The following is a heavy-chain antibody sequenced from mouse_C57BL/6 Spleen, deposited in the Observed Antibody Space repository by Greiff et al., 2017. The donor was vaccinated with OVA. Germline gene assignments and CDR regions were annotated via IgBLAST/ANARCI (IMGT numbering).Heavy chain of an antibody. CDR1: GYTFTSYW. D-gene: IGHD1-1*01. CDR3: ASGGYGSSFDY. CDR2: IHPNSGST. V-gene: IGHV1-64*01. J-gene: IGHJ2*01. Sequence: QVHVKQSGAELVKPGASVKLSCKASGYTFTSYWMHWVKQRPGQGLERIGMIHPNSGSTNYNEKFKSKATLTVDKSSSTAYMQLSSLTSEDSAVYYCASGGYGSSFDYWGQGTTLTVSS.